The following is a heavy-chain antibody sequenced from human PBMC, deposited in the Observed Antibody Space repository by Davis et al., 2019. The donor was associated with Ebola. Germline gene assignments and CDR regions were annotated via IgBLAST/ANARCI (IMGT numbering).Heavy chain of an antibody. CDR1: GFTFSSYD. V-gene: IGHV3-23*01. D-gene: IGHD4-17*01. Sequence: PGGSLRLSCAASGFTFSSYDVSWVRQAPGKGLEWVSGISGSGGRTYYADSVKGRFTISRDNSKNTLYLQMSSLGAEDTAVYYCANYFGDYLYWGQGTLVTVSS. J-gene: IGHJ4*02. CDR2: ISGSGGRT. CDR3: ANYFGDYLY.